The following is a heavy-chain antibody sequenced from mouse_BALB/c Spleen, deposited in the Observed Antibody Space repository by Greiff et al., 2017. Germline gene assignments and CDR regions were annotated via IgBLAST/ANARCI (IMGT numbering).Heavy chain of an antibody. V-gene: IGHV5-9*04. J-gene: IGHJ2*01. D-gene: IGHD1-1*01. CDR3: ARVYGSSEGTSYFDY. Sequence: SVKGRFTISRDNAKNTLYLQMSSLRSEDTAMYYCARVYGSSEGTSYFDYWGQGTTLTVSS.